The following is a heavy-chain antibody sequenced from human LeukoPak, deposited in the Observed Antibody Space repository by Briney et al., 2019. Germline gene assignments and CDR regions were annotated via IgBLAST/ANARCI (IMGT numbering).Heavy chain of an antibody. CDR1: GFTFSAYS. CDR3: ARTTGDYFDY. Sequence: GGSLRLSCTASGFTFSAYSMQWVRQAPGKGLEYISYVSSGGSVMYYADSVKGRFTISRDNSKNTLNMQMNSLRAEDTAVYYCARTTGDYFDYWGQGTLVTVSS. J-gene: IGHJ4*02. D-gene: IGHD1-1*01. CDR2: VSSGGSVM. V-gene: IGHV3-48*01.